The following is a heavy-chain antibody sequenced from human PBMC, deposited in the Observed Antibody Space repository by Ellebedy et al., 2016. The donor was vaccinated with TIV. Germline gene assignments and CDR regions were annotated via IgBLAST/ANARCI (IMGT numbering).Heavy chain of an antibody. D-gene: IGHD3-16*01. J-gene: IGHJ4*02. CDR2: IYNDGSST. CDR3: VRDGSYDYGDY. Sequence: GESPKISCAASGFPFSNYWMHWVRQAPGKGLVWVSRIYNDGSSTSYADSVEGRFTISRDNPKKTVYLQMNSLRVEDTAVYYCVRDGSYDYGDYWGQGTVVTVSS. CDR1: GFPFSNYW. V-gene: IGHV3-74*01.